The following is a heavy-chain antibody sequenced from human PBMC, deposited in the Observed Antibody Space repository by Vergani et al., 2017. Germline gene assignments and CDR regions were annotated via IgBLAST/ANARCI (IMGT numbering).Heavy chain of an antibody. CDR1: GGSISSGSYY. V-gene: IGHV4-61*02. D-gene: IGHD6-13*01. CDR2: IYTSGST. J-gene: IGHJ4*02. Sequence: QVQLQESGPGLVKPSQTLSLTCTVSGGSISSGSYYWSWIRQPAGKGLEWIGRIYTSGSTNYNPSLKSRVTISVDTSKNQFSLKLSSVTAADTAVYYCARENQQQQPEYYFDYWGQGTLVTVSS. CDR3: ARENQQQQPEYYFDY.